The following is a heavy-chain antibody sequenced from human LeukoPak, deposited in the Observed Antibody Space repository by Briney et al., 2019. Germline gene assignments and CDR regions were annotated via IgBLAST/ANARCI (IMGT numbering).Heavy chain of an antibody. V-gene: IGHV3-30*02. D-gene: IGHD3-10*01. Sequence: PGGSLRLSCAASGFTFSSYGMHWVRQAPGKGLEWVAFIRYDGSNKYYADSVKGRFTISRDNSKNTLYLQMNSLRAEDTAVYYCARGMRLVRGLMFDYWGQGTLVTVSS. CDR2: IRYDGSNK. J-gene: IGHJ4*02. CDR1: GFTFSSYG. CDR3: ARGMRLVRGLMFDY.